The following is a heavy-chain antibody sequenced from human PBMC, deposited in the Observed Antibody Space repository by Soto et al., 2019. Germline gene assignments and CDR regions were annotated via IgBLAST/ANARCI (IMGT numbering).Heavy chain of an antibody. CDR3: ARKERKKADIWK. V-gene: IGHV4-28*01. Sequence: PSETLSLTCAVSGFSICSNNWCCCIRHPPGKGLEWIGNIYYSLTTQFNPSLKSRVTMSIDGAGNRFSLRLSSVTAADTAVYYCARKERKKADIWKWGQGNMVTVSS. CDR1: GFSICSNNW. D-gene: IGHD3-3*01. J-gene: IGHJ4*02. CDR2: IYYSLTT.